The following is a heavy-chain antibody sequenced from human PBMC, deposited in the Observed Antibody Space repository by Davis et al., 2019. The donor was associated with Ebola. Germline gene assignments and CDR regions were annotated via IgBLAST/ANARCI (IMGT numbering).Heavy chain of an antibody. J-gene: IGHJ6*02. V-gene: IGHV3-23*01. D-gene: IGHD5-18*01. Sequence: GESLKISCAASGFTFSSYAMSWVRQAPGKGLEWVSAISGSGGTTYYAGSVKGRFTVSRDNSKNTLYLQMNSLRAEDTAVYYCAKVHVDTSVEFMDVWGQGTTVTVSS. CDR2: ISGSGGTT. CDR1: GFTFSSYA. CDR3: AKVHVDTSVEFMDV.